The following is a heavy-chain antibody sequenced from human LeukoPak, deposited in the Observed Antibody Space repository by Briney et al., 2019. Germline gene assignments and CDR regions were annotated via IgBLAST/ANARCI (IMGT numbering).Heavy chain of an antibody. CDR3: ARHRSSATLFPFDY. CDR1: GGSISSYY. CDR2: IYTSGST. D-gene: IGHD2-2*01. Sequence: PSETLSLTCTVSGGSISSYYWSWIRQPPGKGLEWIGYIYTSGSTNYNPSLKSRVTISVDTSKNQFSLKLGSVTAADTAVYYCARHRSSATLFPFDYWGQGTLVTVSS. J-gene: IGHJ4*02. V-gene: IGHV4-4*09.